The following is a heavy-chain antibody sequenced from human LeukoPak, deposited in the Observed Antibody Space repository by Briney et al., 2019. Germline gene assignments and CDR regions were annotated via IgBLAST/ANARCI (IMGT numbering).Heavy chain of an antibody. V-gene: IGHV4-4*09. CDR1: GGSISSYY. Sequence: SETLSLTCTVSGGSISSYYWSWIRQPPGKGLEWIGYIYTSESTNYNPSLKSRVTISVDTSKNQFSLKLSSVTAADTAVYYCARHQRYSYGFDYWGQGTLVTVSS. J-gene: IGHJ4*02. CDR2: IYTSEST. D-gene: IGHD5-18*01. CDR3: ARHQRYSYGFDY.